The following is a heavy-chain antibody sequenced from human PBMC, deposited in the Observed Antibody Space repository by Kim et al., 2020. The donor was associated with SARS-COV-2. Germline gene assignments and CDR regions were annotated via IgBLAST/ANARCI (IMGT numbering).Heavy chain of an antibody. D-gene: IGHD1-26*01. CDR3: ARGRQEFLGGDGYYFGMDV. Sequence: ASVKVSCEASGYSFTTYAISWVRLAPGRGPEWLGWVSAYNGDTKYARSFQGRVTMATDTATSTAYMELRSLTYDDPARYYCARGRQEFLGGDGYYFGMDV. CDR1: GYSFTTYA. V-gene: IGHV1-18*01. J-gene: IGHJ6*01. CDR2: VSAYNGDT.